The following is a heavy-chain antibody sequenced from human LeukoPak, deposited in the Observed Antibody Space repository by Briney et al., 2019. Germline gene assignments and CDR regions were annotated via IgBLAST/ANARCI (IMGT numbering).Heavy chain of an antibody. CDR3: AREGFWSGYVYYYYMDV. CDR1: GFTFSSYW. D-gene: IGHD3-3*01. CDR2: IKQDGSEK. J-gene: IGHJ6*03. V-gene: IGHV3-7*01. Sequence: GGSLRLSCAASGFTFSSYWMSWVRQAPGKGLEWVANIKQDGSEKYYVDSVKGRFTISRDNAKNSLYLQMNSLRAEDTAVYYCAREGFWSGYVYYYYMDVWGKGTTVTVSS.